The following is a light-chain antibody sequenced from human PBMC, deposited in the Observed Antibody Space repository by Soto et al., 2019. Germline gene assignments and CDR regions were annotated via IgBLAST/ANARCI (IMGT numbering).Light chain of an antibody. Sequence: DIQMTQSPSTLSASVGDRVTITCRASQSITTWLAWYQQKPGKAPKLLIYRASSLESGVPSRFSDSGSGTEFTLTISSLQPDDFATYYGQHYTTYSGTFGPGTKLDIK. V-gene: IGKV1-5*03. CDR2: RAS. CDR3: QHYTTYSGT. CDR1: QSITTW. J-gene: IGKJ3*01.